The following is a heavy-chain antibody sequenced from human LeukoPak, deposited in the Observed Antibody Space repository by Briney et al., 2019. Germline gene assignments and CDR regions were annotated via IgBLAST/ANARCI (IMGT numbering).Heavy chain of an antibody. D-gene: IGHD6-19*01. J-gene: IGHJ4*02. V-gene: IGHV1-2*02. CDR1: GYTFTGYY. CDR2: INPNSGGT. CDR3: ARARRPGIAVAGDY. Sequence: ASVKVSCKASGYTFTGYYMHWVRQAPGQGLEWMGWINPNSGGTNYAQKFQGGVTMTRDTSISTAYMELSRLRSDDTAVYYCARARRPGIAVAGDYWGQGTLVTVSS.